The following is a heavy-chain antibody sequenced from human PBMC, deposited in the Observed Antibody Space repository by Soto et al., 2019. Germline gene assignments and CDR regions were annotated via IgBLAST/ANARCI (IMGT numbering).Heavy chain of an antibody. J-gene: IGHJ4*02. CDR1: GFTFSSYG. CDR2: ISYDGSNK. CDR3: AKRDCSSTSCYVDY. Sequence: GSLRLSCAASGFTFSSYGMHWVRQAPGKGLEWVAVISYDGSNKYYADSVKGRFTIPRDNSKNTLYLQMNSLRAEDTAVYYCAKRDCSSTSCYVDYWGQGTLVTVSS. V-gene: IGHV3-30*18. D-gene: IGHD2-2*01.